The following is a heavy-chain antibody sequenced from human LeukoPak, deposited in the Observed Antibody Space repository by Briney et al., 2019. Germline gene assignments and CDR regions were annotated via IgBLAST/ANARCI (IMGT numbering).Heavy chain of an antibody. CDR1: GYSISSGYY. CDR3: ARASYSGSYTWDY. V-gene: IGHV4-38-2*01. Sequence: SETLSLTCAVSGYSISSGYYWGWIRQPPGKGLEWIGSIYHSGSTYYNPSLKSRVTISVDTSKNQFSLKLSSVTAADTAVYYCARASYSGSYTWDYWGQGPLVTVSS. D-gene: IGHD1-26*01. J-gene: IGHJ4*02. CDR2: IYHSGST.